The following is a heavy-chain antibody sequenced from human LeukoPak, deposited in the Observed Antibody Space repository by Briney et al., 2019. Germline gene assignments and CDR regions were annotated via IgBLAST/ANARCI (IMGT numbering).Heavy chain of an antibody. CDR3: ARGGPTTPFDY. D-gene: IGHD1-26*01. CDR1: GYSFTTHW. CDR2: IYPDDSNT. J-gene: IGHJ4*02. V-gene: IGHV5-51*01. Sequence: GESLKISCKGSGYSFTTHWIGWVRQMPGKGLEWMGIIYPDDSNTRYSPSFQGQVTLSADKSINTAYLQWSSLRASDTAMYYCARGGPTTPFDYWGQGTLVTVSS.